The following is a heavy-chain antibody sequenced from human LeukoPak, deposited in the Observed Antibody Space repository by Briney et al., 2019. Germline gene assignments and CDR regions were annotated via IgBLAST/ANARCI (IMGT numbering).Heavy chain of an antibody. CDR3: ATSLYSGSYWGYYYYYMDV. J-gene: IGHJ6*03. D-gene: IGHD1-26*01. CDR2: TSGSGVNS. CDR1: GFTLRSYD. Sequence: PGGSLRLSCAASGFTLRSYDMSWVRQAPGKGLEWVAATSGSGVNSYYADSVRGRFTISRDNSQNTLYLQMDSLRSEDTAVYYCATSLYSGSYWGYYYYYMDVWGKGTTVTVSS. V-gene: IGHV3-23*01.